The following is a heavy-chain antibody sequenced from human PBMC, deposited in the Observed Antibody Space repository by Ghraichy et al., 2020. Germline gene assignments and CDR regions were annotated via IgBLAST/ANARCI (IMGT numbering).Heavy chain of an antibody. Sequence: GSLRLSCAASGFTVSSNYMSWVRQAPGKGLEWVSVIYSGGSTYYADSVKGRFTISRHNSKNTLYLQMNSLRAEDTAVYYCAREIPTGYGDHYFDYWGQGTLVTVSS. D-gene: IGHD4-17*01. CDR1: GFTVSSNY. CDR2: IYSGGST. V-gene: IGHV3-53*04. J-gene: IGHJ4*02. CDR3: AREIPTGYGDHYFDY.